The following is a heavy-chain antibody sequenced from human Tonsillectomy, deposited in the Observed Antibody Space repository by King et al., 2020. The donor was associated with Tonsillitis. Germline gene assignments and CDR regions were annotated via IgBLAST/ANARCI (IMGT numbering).Heavy chain of an antibody. CDR2: IYYSGST. D-gene: IGHD3-3*01. J-gene: IGHJ3*02. V-gene: IGHV4-39*01. Sequence: QLQESGPGLVKPSETLSLTCTVSGGSISSSSYYWGWIRQPPGKGLEWIGSIYYSGSTYYNPSLKSRVTISVDTSKNQFSLKLSSVTAADTAVYYCARLLSNYDCWSGSAFDAFDIWGQGTMVTVSS. CDR3: ARLLSNYDCWSGSAFDAFDI. CDR1: GGSISSSSYY.